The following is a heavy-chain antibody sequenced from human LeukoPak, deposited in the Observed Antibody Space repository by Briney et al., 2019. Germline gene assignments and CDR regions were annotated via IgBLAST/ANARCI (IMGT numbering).Heavy chain of an antibody. CDR1: GFTFSSYS. D-gene: IGHD2-2*02. J-gene: IGHJ4*02. Sequence: GGSLRLSCAASGFTFSSYSMNWVRQAPGKGLEWVAVISYDGSNKYYADSVKGRFTISRDNSKNTLYLQMNSLRAEDTAVYYCARDFAAYCSSTSCYTGCDYWGQGTLVTVSS. V-gene: IGHV3-30*03. CDR2: ISYDGSNK. CDR3: ARDFAAYCSSTSCYTGCDY.